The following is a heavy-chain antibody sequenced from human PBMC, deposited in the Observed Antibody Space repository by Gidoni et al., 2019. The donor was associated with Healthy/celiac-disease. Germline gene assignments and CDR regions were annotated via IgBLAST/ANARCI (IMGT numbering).Heavy chain of an antibody. Sequence: QLQLQESGPGLVKPSETLSLTCTVSGGSISSSSYYWGWIRQPPGKGLEWIGSTYYSGSTYDNPSLKSRVTISVDTSKDQLSLKLSSVPAADTAVFYCARKADDSSGYLDAFDIWGQGTMVTVSS. CDR1: GGSISSSSYY. J-gene: IGHJ3*02. CDR3: ARKADDSSGYLDAFDI. D-gene: IGHD3-22*01. CDR2: TYYSGST. V-gene: IGHV4-39*01.